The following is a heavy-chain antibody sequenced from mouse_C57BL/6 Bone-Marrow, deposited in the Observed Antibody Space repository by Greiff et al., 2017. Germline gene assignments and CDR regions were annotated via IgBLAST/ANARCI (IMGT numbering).Heavy chain of an antibody. CDR1: GYTFTSYW. CDR3: ARGPLITTANY. Sequence: VQLHQPGAELVRPGTSVKLSCKASGYTFTSYWMHWVKQRPGQGLEWIGVIDPSDSYTNYNQKFKGKATLTVDTSSSTAYMQPSSLTSEDSAVYYCARGPLITTANYWGQGTTLTVSS. V-gene: IGHV1-59*01. J-gene: IGHJ2*01. CDR2: IDPSDSYT. D-gene: IGHD1-1*01.